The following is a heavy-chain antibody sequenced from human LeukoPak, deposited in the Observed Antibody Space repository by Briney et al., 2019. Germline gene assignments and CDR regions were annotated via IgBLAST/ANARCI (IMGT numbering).Heavy chain of an antibody. J-gene: IGHJ4*02. Sequence: GGSLRLSCTASGFTFSDYWMTWVRQAPGKGPEWVANIKQNGSQRYYVDSVRGRFTISRDNAKNSLFLQMNGLRAEDTAVYYCARRGGSSSRRSPIDYWGQGTLITVSS. V-gene: IGHV3-7*01. CDR2: IKQNGSQR. CDR1: GFTFSDYW. D-gene: IGHD6-6*01. CDR3: ARRGGSSSRRSPIDY.